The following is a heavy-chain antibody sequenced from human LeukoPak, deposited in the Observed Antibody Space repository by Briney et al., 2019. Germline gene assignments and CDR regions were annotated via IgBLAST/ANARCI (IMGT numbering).Heavy chain of an antibody. D-gene: IGHD6-6*01. CDR1: GGSISSSY. CDR3: ARGGSSSPLDD. Sequence: SETLSLTCTVSGGSISSSYWSWIRQPPGKGLEWIGYIYYSGSTYYSPSLRGRVTMSVDTSKNEFSLKMNSVTAADTAVYYCARGGSSSPLDDWGQGTLVTVSS. V-gene: IGHV4-59*01. CDR2: IYYSGST. J-gene: IGHJ4*02.